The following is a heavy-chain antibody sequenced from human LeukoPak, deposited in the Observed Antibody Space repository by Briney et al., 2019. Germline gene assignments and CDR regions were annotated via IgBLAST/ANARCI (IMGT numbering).Heavy chain of an antibody. J-gene: IGHJ4*02. CDR3: AKRYASVWFGY. CDR2: IYWNDDK. D-gene: IGHD2-2*01. CDR1: GFSLSTSGVG. Sequence: SGPTLVKPTQTLTLTCTFSGFSLSTSGVGVGWIRQPPGKALEWLALIYWNDDKRYSPSLKSRLTITKDTSKNQVVLTMTDMDPVDTATYYCAKRYASVWFGYWGQGTLVTVSS. V-gene: IGHV2-5*01.